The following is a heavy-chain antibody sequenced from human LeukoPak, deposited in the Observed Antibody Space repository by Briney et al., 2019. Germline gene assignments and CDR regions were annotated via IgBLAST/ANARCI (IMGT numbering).Heavy chain of an antibody. J-gene: IGHJ4*02. CDR3: ARGRYPLGY. CDR2: INHSGST. CDR1: GGSFSGFY. V-gene: IGHV4-34*01. Sequence: SETLSLTCGVYGGSFSGFYWSWIRQPPGKGLEWIGEINHSGSTNYNPSLKSRVTISVDTSKNQFPLNLSSVTAADTAVYYCARGRYPLGYWGQGTLVTVSS. D-gene: IGHD3-9*01.